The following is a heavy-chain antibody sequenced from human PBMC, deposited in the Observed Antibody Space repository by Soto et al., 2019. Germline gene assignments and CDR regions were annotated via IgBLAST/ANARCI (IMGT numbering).Heavy chain of an antibody. J-gene: IGHJ4*02. CDR1: GFTFSSSA. CDR3: AKDSSPYEYDDY. CDR2: ISGSGGST. Sequence: EVQLLESGGGLVQPGGSLRLSCAASGFTFSSSAMSWVRQAPGKGLEWVSAISGSGGSTYYADSVKGRFTISRDNSKNTLYLQMNSLGAEDTAVYYCAKDSSPYEYDDYWGQGTLVTVSS. D-gene: IGHD5-12*01. V-gene: IGHV3-23*01.